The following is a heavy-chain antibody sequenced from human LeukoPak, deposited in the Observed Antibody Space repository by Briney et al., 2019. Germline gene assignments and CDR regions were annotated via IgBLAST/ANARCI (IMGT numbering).Heavy chain of an antibody. J-gene: IGHJ5*02. D-gene: IGHD3-10*01. CDR1: GGSISSGSYY. CDR2: IYTSGST. Sequence: PSQTLSLTCTVSGGSISSGSYYWSWIRQPAGKGLEWIGRIYTSGSTNYNPSLKSRVTISVDTSKNQFSLKLSSVTAADTAVYYCARARGFRFDWLDPWGQGTPVTVSS. CDR3: ARARGFRFDWLDP. V-gene: IGHV4-61*02.